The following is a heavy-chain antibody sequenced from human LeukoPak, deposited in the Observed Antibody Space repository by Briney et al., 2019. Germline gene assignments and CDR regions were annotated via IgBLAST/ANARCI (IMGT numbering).Heavy chain of an antibody. Sequence: GGSLRLSCAASGFTFSSYAMHWVRQTPGKGLEWVAVISYDGSNKYYADSVKGRLTISRDNSKNTLYLQMNSLRAEDTAVYHCARGPTPGTPPDYWGQGTLVTVSS. CDR1: GFTFSSYA. V-gene: IGHV3-30-3*01. D-gene: IGHD1-1*01. CDR3: ARGPTPGTPPDY. J-gene: IGHJ4*02. CDR2: ISYDGSNK.